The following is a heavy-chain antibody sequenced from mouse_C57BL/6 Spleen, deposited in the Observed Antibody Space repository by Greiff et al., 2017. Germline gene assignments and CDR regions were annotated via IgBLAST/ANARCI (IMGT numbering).Heavy chain of an antibody. CDR2: IYPRDGST. V-gene: IGHV1-85*01. CDR1: GYTFTSYD. CDR3: ARPESSGYNYFDY. Sequence: VQGVESGPELVKPGASVKLSCKASGYTFTSYDINWVKQRPGQGLEWIGWIYPRDGSTKYNEKFKGKAPLTVDTSASTAYMELHSLTSEDSAVYVCARPESSGYNYFDYWGQGTTLTVSS. D-gene: IGHD3-2*02. J-gene: IGHJ2*01.